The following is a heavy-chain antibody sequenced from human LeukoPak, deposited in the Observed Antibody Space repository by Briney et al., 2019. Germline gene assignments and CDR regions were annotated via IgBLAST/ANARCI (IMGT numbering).Heavy chain of an antibody. D-gene: IGHD1-1*01. J-gene: IGHJ4*02. V-gene: IGHV1-2*06. Sequence: ASVKVSCKASGYTFTGYYMHWVRQAPGQGLEWMGRINPNSGGTNYAQKFQGRVTMTTDTSTSTAYMELRSLRSDDTAVYYCARVQLERSGEPFDYWGQGTLVTVSS. CDR3: ARVQLERSGEPFDY. CDR2: INPNSGGT. CDR1: GYTFTGYY.